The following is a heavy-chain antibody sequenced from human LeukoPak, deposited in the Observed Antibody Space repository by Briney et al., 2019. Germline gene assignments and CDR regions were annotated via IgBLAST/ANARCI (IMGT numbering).Heavy chain of an antibody. Sequence: SETLSLTCTVSGGSISYYYWTWIRQSPGKGLEWIGYVYHSGSTNYNPSLKSRVTISIDTSKKQFSLKLRSVSAADTAVYYCVRDLFGVVSAVGMDVWGQGTTVTVSS. CDR1: GGSISYYY. CDR3: VRDLFGVVSAVGMDV. V-gene: IGHV4-59*01. CDR2: VYHSGST. D-gene: IGHD3-3*01. J-gene: IGHJ6*02.